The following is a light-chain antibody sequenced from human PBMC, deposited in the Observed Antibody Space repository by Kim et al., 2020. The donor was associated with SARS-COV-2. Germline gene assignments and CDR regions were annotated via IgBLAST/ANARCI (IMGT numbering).Light chain of an antibody. CDR1: SNNVGNQG. J-gene: IGLJ3*02. CDR3: SAWDNSLSAWV. CDR2: RNN. V-gene: IGLV10-54*01. Sequence: QAGLTQPPSVSKGLRQTATLTCTGNSNNVGNQGAAWLQQHQGHPPKLLSYRNNNRPSGISERLSASRSGNTASLTITGLQPEDEADYYFSAWDNSLSAWVFGGGTQLTVL.